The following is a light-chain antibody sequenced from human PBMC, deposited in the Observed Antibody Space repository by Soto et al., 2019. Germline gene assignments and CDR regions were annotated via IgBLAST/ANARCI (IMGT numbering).Light chain of an antibody. CDR3: QQYDSPPRT. V-gene: IGKV3-20*01. J-gene: IGKJ1*01. CDR1: QSISSTY. Sequence: EIVLTQSPGTLSLSPGKRVTLSCRASQSISSTYLAWYQQKPGQAPRLLIYGAASRATGIPDRFSGSGSGTDFTLTISRLEPEAFAVYYCQQYDSPPRTFGQGTKVEVK. CDR2: GAA.